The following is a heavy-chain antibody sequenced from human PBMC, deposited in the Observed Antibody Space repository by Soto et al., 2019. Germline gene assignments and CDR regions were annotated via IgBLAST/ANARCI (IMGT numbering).Heavy chain of an antibody. D-gene: IGHD3-10*01. J-gene: IGHJ6*02. Sequence: QVQLVQSGAEVKKPGASVKVSCKASGYTFTSYGISWVRQAPGQGLEWMGWISAYNGNTNYAQKLQGRVTMTTDTSTSTAYMELRSLRSDDTAVYYCASTYGSGSLPIGRYYYYYGMDVWGQGTTVTVSS. CDR1: GYTFTSYG. V-gene: IGHV1-18*01. CDR3: ASTYGSGSLPIGRYYYYYGMDV. CDR2: ISAYNGNT.